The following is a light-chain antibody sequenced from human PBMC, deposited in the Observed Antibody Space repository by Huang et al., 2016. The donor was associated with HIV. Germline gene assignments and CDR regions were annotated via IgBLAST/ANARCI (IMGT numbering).Light chain of an antibody. V-gene: IGKV1-33*01. CDR1: RHIYSY. CDR3: QQDDSLPRT. Sequence: DIQMTQSPSSLSASIGDRVTITCRASRHIYSYLNWYQHRPGKAPKLLIYDAANLEAGVPSRFSGSGSGSNFTLIISSLQPEDFATYYCQQDDSLPRTFGPGTKV. J-gene: IGKJ3*01. CDR2: DAA.